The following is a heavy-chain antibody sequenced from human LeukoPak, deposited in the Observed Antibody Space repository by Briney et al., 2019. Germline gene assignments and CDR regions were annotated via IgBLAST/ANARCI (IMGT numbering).Heavy chain of an antibody. D-gene: IGHD6-6*01. CDR1: GFTFSSYA. V-gene: IGHV3-23*01. CDR2: ISSSGGTT. CDR3: AKDGMYSSSSSYYFDY. J-gene: IGHJ4*02. Sequence: GGSLRLSCAAPGFTFSSYAMSWVRQAPGKGLEWVSTISSSGGTTYYADSVKGRFTISRDISKNTLYLQMNSLSAEDTAVYYCAKDGMYSSSSSYYFDYWGQGTLVTVSS.